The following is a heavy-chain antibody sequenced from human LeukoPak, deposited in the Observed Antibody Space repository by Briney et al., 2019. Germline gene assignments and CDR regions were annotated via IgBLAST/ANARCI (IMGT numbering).Heavy chain of an antibody. Sequence: GGSLRLSCAASGFTFSDYYMSWIRQAPGKGLEWVSYISSSGSTIYYADSVKGRFTISRDNAKNSLYLQMNGLRVEDTAVYYCARDAGTRYYDMDVWGKGTTVTVSS. J-gene: IGHJ6*03. CDR1: GFTFSDYY. D-gene: IGHD3-10*01. CDR2: ISSSGSTI. CDR3: ARDAGTRYYDMDV. V-gene: IGHV3-11*04.